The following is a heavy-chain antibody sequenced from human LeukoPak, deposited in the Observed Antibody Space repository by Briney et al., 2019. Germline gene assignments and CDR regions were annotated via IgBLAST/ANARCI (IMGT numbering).Heavy chain of an antibody. V-gene: IGHV4-39*07. CDR2: IYYSGST. J-gene: IGHJ4*02. CDR1: GGSLSSSSYY. Sequence: SETLSLTCTVSGGSLSSSSYYWGWIRQPPGKGLGWIGSIYYSGSTYYNPSLKSRVTISVDTSKNQFSLKLSSVTAADTAVYYCARDGYRCSGGSCPQGDYWGQGTLVTVSS. D-gene: IGHD2-15*01. CDR3: ARDGYRCSGGSCPQGDY.